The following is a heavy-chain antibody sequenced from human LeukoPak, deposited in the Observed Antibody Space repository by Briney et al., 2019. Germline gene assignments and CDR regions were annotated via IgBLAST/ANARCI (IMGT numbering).Heavy chain of an antibody. V-gene: IGHV3-30*04. CDR3: AKAAAGIFDY. J-gene: IGHJ4*02. CDR1: GFTFSSYA. Sequence: GGALRLSCAASGFTFSSYAMHWVRQAPGKGLWWGAVISYDGSNKYYADSVKGRFTISRDNSKNTLHLQMNSLRAEDTAVYYCAKAAAGIFDYWGQGTMVTVSS. CDR2: ISYDGSNK. D-gene: IGHD6-13*01.